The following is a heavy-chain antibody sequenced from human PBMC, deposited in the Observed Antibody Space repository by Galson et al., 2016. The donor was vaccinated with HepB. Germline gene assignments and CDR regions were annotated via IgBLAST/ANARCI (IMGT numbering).Heavy chain of an antibody. D-gene: IGHD3-10*01. CDR2: IIPVFGTI. J-gene: IGHJ6*02. CDR1: GGTFSTYA. Sequence: SVKVSCKASGGTFSTYAISWVRQAPGQGLEWMGGIIPVFGTINYAQKFQGRVTITADESTSTAYMELSSLSSGDTSTYYCASAGRLTMLCGVSPYYYYGMDFWGQGTTFTVSS. V-gene: IGHV1-69*13. CDR3: ASAGRLTMLCGVSPYYYYGMDF.